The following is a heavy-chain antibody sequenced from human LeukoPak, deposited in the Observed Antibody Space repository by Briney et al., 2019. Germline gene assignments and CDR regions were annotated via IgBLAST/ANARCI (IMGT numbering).Heavy chain of an antibody. CDR1: GYTFTAYY. D-gene: IGHD6-6*01. V-gene: IGHV1-2*04. CDR2: INPNSGGT. CDR3: ARISLGYSSSVSDY. Sequence: ASVKVSCKASGYTFTAYYMHWVRQAPGQGLEWMGWINPNSGGTNYAQKFQGWVTMTRDTSISTAYMELSRLRSDDTAVYYCARISLGYSSSVSDYWGQGTLVTVSS. J-gene: IGHJ4*02.